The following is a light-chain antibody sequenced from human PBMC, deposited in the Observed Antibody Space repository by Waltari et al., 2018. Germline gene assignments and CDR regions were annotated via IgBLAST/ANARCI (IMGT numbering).Light chain of an antibody. V-gene: IGKV1-NL1*01. J-gene: IGKJ3*01. Sequence: DLQMTQSPSSLSASVGDRVNITCRASQGIRNYLAWYQHKPGKAPILLIYDASRLESGVPARCSGSGSGTDYARTVNNLQPEDFATYYCQQYYDTPGVTFGPGTTVDIK. CDR1: QGIRNY. CDR3: QQYYDTPGVT. CDR2: DAS.